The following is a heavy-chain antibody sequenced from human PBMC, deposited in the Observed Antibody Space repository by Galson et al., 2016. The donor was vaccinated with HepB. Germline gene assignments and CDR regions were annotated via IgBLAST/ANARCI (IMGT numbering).Heavy chain of an antibody. Sequence: SLRLSCAKSGVTVSSEYMTWVRQAPGKGLEWISLIYRGGNTYYADSVRGRFPASRDDSKNTLYLQMNYLRADDTAVYFCATVGGNTYGLRTDGFDYWGQGTLVTVSS. CDR2: IYRGGNT. J-gene: IGHJ4*02. V-gene: IGHV3-53*01. D-gene: IGHD5-18*01. CDR3: ATVGGNTYGLRTDGFDY. CDR1: GVTVSSEY.